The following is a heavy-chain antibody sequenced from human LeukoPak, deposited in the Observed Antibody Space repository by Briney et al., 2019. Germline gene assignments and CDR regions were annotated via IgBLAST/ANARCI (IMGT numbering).Heavy chain of an antibody. CDR1: GGSFSGYY. Sequence: SETLSLTCGVYGGSFSGYYWSWIRQPPGKGLEWIGEINHSGSTNYNPSLKSRVTISVDTSKNQFSLKLSSVTAADTAVYYCARRHYDFWSGYPGAPFGFDPWGQGTLVTVSS. V-gene: IGHV4-34*01. J-gene: IGHJ5*02. CDR3: ARRHYDFWSGYPGAPFGFDP. D-gene: IGHD3-3*01. CDR2: INHSGST.